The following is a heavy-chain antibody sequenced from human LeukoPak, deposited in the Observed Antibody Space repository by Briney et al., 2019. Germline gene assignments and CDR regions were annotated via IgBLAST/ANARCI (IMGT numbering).Heavy chain of an antibody. D-gene: IGHD3-3*01. CDR2: INPSGGST. V-gene: IGHV1-46*01. Sequence: ASVKVSCKASGYTFTNYYIHWVRQAPGQGLEWMGIINPSGGSTSYAQTFQGRVTVTRDTSTNTVYMELSSLRSEDTAVYYCARAGGVTIFAVVTAPYYQYYGLDVWGQGTTVTVSS. CDR1: GYTFTNYY. CDR3: ARAGGVTIFAVVTAPYYQYYGLDV. J-gene: IGHJ6*02.